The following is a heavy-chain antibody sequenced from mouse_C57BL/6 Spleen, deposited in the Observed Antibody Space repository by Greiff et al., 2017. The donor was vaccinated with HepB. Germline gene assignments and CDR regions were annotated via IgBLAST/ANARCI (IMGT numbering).Heavy chain of an antibody. V-gene: IGHV14-1*01. Sequence: VQLQQSGAELVRPGASVKLSCTASGFNIKDYYMHWVKQRPEQGLEWIGRIDPEDGDTEYAPKFQGKATMTADTSSNTAYLQLSSLTSEDTAVYYCTKGFTTVVATNFDVWGTGTTVTVSS. CDR1: GFNIKDYY. D-gene: IGHD1-1*01. CDR3: TKGFTTVVATNFDV. J-gene: IGHJ1*03. CDR2: IDPEDGDT.